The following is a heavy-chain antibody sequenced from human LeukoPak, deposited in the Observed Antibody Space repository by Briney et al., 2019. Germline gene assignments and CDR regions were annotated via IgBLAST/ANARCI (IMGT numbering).Heavy chain of an antibody. CDR2: MTAFSVTF. CDR3: ARSLTGYDPLSAF. V-gene: IGHV3-48*03. J-gene: IGHJ4*01. CDR1: GFTFSSYA. D-gene: IGHD3-9*01. Sequence: GGSLRLSCEVSGFTFSSYAMNWVRQVPGRGLEWIAYMTAFSVTFYYADSVRGRFTISRDNAKNSLFLQMDSLTVEDTAVYYCARSLTGYDPLSAFWGHGTLVTVSS.